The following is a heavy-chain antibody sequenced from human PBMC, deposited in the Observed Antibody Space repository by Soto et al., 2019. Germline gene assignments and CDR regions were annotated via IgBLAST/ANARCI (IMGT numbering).Heavy chain of an antibody. J-gene: IGHJ4*02. CDR2: INPNGGYT. CDR1: GYDFFKYN. CDR3: TRADSDVVILPDVRPLFDL. V-gene: IGHV1-46*01. D-gene: IGHD2-21*02. Sequence: QVQLVQSGAEVKKPGASVKVSCKTSGYDFFKYNMHWVRQAPGQGLEWMGVINPNGGYTRHAQKFQGRVFMTRDTSSKIVYMELSGLTSADTAMYYCTRADSDVVILPDVRPLFDLWGQGALVTVSS.